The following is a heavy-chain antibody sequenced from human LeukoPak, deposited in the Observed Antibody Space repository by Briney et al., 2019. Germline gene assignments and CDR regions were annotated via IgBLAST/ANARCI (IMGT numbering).Heavy chain of an antibody. J-gene: IGHJ4*02. D-gene: IGHD5-18*01. CDR1: GYSISSGYY. CDR3: ARGRGYSYGFLAPSDY. V-gene: IGHV4-4*07. CDR2: IYTSGST. Sequence: PSETLSLTCTVSGYSISSGYYWSWIRQPAGKGLEWIGRIYTSGSTNYNPSLKSRVTMSVDTSKNQFSLKLSSVTAADTAVYYCARGRGYSYGFLAPSDYWGQGTLVTVSS.